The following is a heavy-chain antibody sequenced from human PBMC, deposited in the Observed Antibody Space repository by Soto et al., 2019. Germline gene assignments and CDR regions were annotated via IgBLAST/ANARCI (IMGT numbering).Heavy chain of an antibody. V-gene: IGHV4-59*08. CDR2: LYYRGSY. Sequence: QVQLHESGPGLVKPSETLSLTCTVSGGSISSYYWSWIRPPPGKGLEWIGYLYYRGSYNYNPSLKYRVTLSVDTSKTHFSLNLSSVTAADTAVYYCSRAKARLDSSRWYWFDPCCQGTLVCVSA. CDR1: GGSISSYY. CDR3: SRAKARLDSSRWYWFDP. J-gene: IGHJ5*02. D-gene: IGHD6-13*01.